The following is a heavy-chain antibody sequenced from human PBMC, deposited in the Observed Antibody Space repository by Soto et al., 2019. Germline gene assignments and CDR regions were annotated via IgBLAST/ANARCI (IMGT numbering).Heavy chain of an antibody. J-gene: IGHJ5*01. CDR3: ARGRTAIATRWCES. D-gene: IGHD1-1*01. CDR2: ITNSGST. CDR1: GGSFSDSY. V-gene: IGHV4-34*01. Sequence: AETLSLTCAVFGGSFSDSYWSWIRQSPEKGLEWIGEITNSGSTYYNPSLKSRVTISGDTSKNQFSLEVRSVTAADTAVYFCARGRTAIATRWCESWGQRTLVNASS.